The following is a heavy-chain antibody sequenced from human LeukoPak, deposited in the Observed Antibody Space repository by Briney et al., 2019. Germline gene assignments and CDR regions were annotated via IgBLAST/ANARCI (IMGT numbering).Heavy chain of an antibody. J-gene: IGHJ5*02. Sequence: ASVKVSCKASGGTFDSHAISWVRQAPGQGLEWMGAIIPMFGTANYAQKFQGRVAIIADKSTSTAYMELSSLRSEDTAVYYCARPHCSSTDCHPPEWFDPWGQGTLVTVSS. V-gene: IGHV1-69*06. D-gene: IGHD2-2*01. CDR2: IIPMFGTA. CDR1: GGTFDSHA. CDR3: ARPHCSSTDCHPPEWFDP.